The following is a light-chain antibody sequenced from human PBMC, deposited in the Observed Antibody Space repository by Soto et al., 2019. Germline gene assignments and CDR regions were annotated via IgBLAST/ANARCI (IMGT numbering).Light chain of an antibody. Sequence: QSVLTQSPSASASLGASVKLTCTLSSGHSSYAIAWHQQQPKKGPRYLMKLNSDGSHSKGDGIPDRFSGSSSGAERYLTISSLQSEDEADYYCQTWVTGIYVFGTGTKLTVL. CDR3: QTWVTGIYV. CDR1: SGHSSYA. J-gene: IGLJ1*01. V-gene: IGLV4-69*01. CDR2: LNSDGSH.